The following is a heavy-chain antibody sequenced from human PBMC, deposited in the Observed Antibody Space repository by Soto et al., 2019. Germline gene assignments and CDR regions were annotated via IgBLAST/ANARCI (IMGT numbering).Heavy chain of an antibody. CDR1: GDSIGTTHSY. CDR3: ARHVGNGNVWPLDY. CDR2: IHYSGST. V-gene: IGHV4-39*01. J-gene: IGHJ4*02. Sequence: SETLSLTCTVSGDSIGTTHSYWAWIRQSPGKGLEWIGNIHYSGSTYYMPSLRSRVTLSVDTSKNQFSLRLTSVTAEDTAVYYCARHVGNGNVWPLDYWGQGILVTVSS. D-gene: IGHD2-8*01.